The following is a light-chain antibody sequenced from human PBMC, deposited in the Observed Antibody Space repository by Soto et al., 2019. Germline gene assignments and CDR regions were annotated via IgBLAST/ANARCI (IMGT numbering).Light chain of an antibody. Sequence: QSVLTQPASVSGSPGQSITISCTGSISDVGRYNRVSWYQQYPGKAPKLMINEDSKRPSGVSDRFSGSKSGNTASLTISGLQAEDEADYYCSSYAGSDTLLFGGGTKLTVL. CDR2: EDS. CDR3: SSYAGSDTLL. V-gene: IGLV2-23*01. J-gene: IGLJ2*01. CDR1: ISDVGRYNR.